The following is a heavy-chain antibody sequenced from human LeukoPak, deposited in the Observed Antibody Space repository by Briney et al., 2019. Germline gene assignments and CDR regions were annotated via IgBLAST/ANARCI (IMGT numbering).Heavy chain of an antibody. D-gene: IGHD5-18*01. CDR3: ARDRDTAEGGNWFDP. Sequence: SETLSLTCTVSGGSISSGGYYWSWIRQHLGKGLEWIGYIYYSGSTYYNPSLKSRVTISVDTSKNQFSLKLSSVTAADTAVYYCARDRDTAEGGNWFDPWGQGTLVTVSS. J-gene: IGHJ5*02. CDR1: GGSISSGGYY. CDR2: IYYSGST. V-gene: IGHV4-31*03.